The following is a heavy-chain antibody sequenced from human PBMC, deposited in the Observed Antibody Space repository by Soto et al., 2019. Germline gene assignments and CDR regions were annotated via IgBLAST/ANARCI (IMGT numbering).Heavy chain of an antibody. Sequence: SETLSLTCTVSGGCISSGDYYWSWIRQPPGKGLEWIGYIYYSGSTYYNPSLKSRVTISVDTSKNQFSLKLSSVTAADTAVYYCAGYDCSVYYGMDVWGQGTTVTVSS. CDR1: GGCISSGDYY. V-gene: IGHV4-30-4*01. CDR2: IYYSGST. D-gene: IGHD2-21*02. CDR3: AGYDCSVYYGMDV. J-gene: IGHJ6*02.